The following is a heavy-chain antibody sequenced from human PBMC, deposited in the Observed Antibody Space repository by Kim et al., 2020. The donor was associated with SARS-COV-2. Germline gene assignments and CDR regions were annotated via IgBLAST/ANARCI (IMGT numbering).Heavy chain of an antibody. Sequence: YKPSRKSRVSISIDTSKNQFSLKLGSVTAADTAVYFCARTRSQGPYYYVGVWGKGTTVTVSS. V-gene: IGHV4-4*09. J-gene: IGHJ6*03. CDR3: ARTRSQGPYYYVGV.